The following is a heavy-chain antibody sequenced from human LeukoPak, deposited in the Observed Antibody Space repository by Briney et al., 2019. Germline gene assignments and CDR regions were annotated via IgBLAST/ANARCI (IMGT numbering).Heavy chain of an antibody. V-gene: IGHV1-24*01. D-gene: IGHD5-12*01. J-gene: IGHJ4*02. Sequence: GASVKVSCKVSGKTLSDLSIHWLRQPPGKGLEWLGGSDPEDGERIYAQMFQGRVTMTEDTSTDTAYMELSSLRSEDTAVYYCATHPWDSGYGSFEYWGQGTLVTVSS. CDR3: ATHPWDSGYGSFEY. CDR2: SDPEDGER. CDR1: GKTLSDLS.